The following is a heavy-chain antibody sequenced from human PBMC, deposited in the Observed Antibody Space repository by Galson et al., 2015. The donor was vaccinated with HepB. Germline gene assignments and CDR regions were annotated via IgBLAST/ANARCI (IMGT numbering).Heavy chain of an antibody. J-gene: IGHJ6*03. D-gene: IGHD1-1*01. Sequence: SLRLSCAASGFTFSSYDMNWVRQAPGKGLEWVSYISSSGSTIYYADSVKGRFTISRDNAKNSLYLQMNSLRAEDTAVYYCAKGYPRYYYMDVWGKGTTVTVSS. CDR1: GFTFSSYD. V-gene: IGHV3-48*03. CDR2: ISSSGSTI. CDR3: AKGYPRYYYMDV.